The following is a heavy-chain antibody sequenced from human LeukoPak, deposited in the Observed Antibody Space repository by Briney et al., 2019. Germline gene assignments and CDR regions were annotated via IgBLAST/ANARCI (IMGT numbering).Heavy chain of an antibody. Sequence: PSETLSLTCTVSGGSISSGGYYWSWIRQHPGKGLERIGYIYYSGSTYYNPSLKSRVTISVDTSKNQFSLKLSSVTAADTAVYYCARAYTSSCRWFDPWGQGTLVTVSS. CDR2: IYYSGST. CDR1: GGSISSGGYY. D-gene: IGHD6-13*01. CDR3: ARAYTSSCRWFDP. V-gene: IGHV4-31*03. J-gene: IGHJ5*02.